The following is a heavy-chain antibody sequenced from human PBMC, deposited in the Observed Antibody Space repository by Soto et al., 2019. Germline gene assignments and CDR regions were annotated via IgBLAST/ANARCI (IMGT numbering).Heavy chain of an antibody. Sequence: QVHLVQSGADVRKSGSSVRVSCTASGGGTLSNDAISWVRQAPGQGLEWLGRISPFFGTTDYSQSFQGRLTMPADASTGTVYMDLRSLKSDDTAVYYCAREVVTETTWGSFASWGQGTLVTVSS. CDR1: GGGTLSNDA. V-gene: IGHV1-69*01. D-gene: IGHD2-21*02. J-gene: IGHJ4*02. CDR3: AREVVTETTWGSFAS. CDR2: ISPFFGTT.